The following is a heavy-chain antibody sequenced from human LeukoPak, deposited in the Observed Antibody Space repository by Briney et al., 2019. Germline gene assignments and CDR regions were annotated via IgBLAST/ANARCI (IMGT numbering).Heavy chain of an antibody. CDR2: VQSTSN. Sequence: PSETLSLTCTVSGGSISTFSWTWIRQPPGKGLECIGSVQSTSNNYNPAFKSRVAISVDTAKNQFFLRLNSVTSADTAVYYWARDTTVASGMQFWGHGSLVTVSS. J-gene: IGHJ4*01. V-gene: IGHV4-59*01. CDR1: GGSISTFS. CDR3: ARDTTVASGMQF. D-gene: IGHD6-19*01.